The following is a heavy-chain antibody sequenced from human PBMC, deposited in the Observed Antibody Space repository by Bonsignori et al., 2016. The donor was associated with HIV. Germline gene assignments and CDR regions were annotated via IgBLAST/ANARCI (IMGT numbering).Heavy chain of an antibody. CDR3: ARVRVTIFGVVQGAFDI. CDR2: ISTSGSVM. D-gene: IGHD3-3*01. CDR1: GFSFSNYE. Sequence: GGSLRLSCGASGFSFSNYEMNWVRQAPGKGLEWVSYISTSGSVMYYADSVQGRFTISRDNAKNSLYLQMNSLRAEDTAIYYCARVRVTIFGVVQGAFDIWGQGTMVTVSS. J-gene: IGHJ3*02. V-gene: IGHV3-48*03.